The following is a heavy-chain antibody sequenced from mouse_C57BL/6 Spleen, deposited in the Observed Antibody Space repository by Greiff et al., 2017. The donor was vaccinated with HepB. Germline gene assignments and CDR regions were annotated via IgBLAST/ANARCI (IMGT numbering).Heavy chain of an antibody. CDR1: GFSFNTYA. D-gene: IGHD4-1*01. J-gene: IGHJ3*01. CDR2: IRSKSNNYAT. CDR3: VRLGTGAWFAY. V-gene: IGHV10-1*01. Sequence: EVKLVESGGGLVQPKGSLKLSCAASGFSFNTYAMNWVRQAPGKGLEWVARIRSKSNNYATYYADSVKDRFTISRDDSESMLYLQMNNLKTEDTAMYYCVRLGTGAWFAYWGQGTLVTVSA.